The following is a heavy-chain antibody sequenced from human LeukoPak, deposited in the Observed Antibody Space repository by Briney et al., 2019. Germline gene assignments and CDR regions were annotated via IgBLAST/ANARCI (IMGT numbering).Heavy chain of an antibody. CDR1: GFTFSNYN. V-gene: IGHV3-21*01. Sequence: GGSLRLSCAASGFTFSNYNMNWVRQTPGKGLEWVSSITSSSMYIYYADSVKGRFTISRDNAKNSLSMQMNSLRAEDTAVYYCAKDHYYGSGSYSYYYYMDVWGKGTTVTISS. D-gene: IGHD3-10*01. CDR3: AKDHYYGSGSYSYYYYMDV. CDR2: ITSSSMYI. J-gene: IGHJ6*03.